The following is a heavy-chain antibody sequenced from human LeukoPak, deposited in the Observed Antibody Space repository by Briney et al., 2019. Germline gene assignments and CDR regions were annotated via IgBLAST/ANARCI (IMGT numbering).Heavy chain of an antibody. CDR3: ARSLGGYDWDY. J-gene: IGHJ4*02. D-gene: IGHD5-12*01. V-gene: IGHV3-7*01. CDR1: GFTFSSYW. CDR2: IKQDGSEK. Sequence: GGSLRLSCAASGFTFSSYWMSWVRQAPGKGLEWVANIKQDGSEKYYVDSVKGRFTISRDNAKNTLYLQMNSLRAEDTAVYYCARSLGGYDWDYWGQGTLVTVSS.